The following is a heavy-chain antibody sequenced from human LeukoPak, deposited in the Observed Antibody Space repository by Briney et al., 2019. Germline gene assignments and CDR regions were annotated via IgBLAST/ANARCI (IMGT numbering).Heavy chain of an antibody. V-gene: IGHV3-23*01. Sequence: PGGSLRLSCAASGFTFSSYAMSWVCQAPGKGLEWVSAISGSGGSTYYADSVKGRFTISRDNSKNTLYLQMNSLRAEDTAIYYCAKMKGITMVRGTFDYWGQATLVTVSS. CDR3: AKMKGITMVRGTFDY. CDR1: GFTFSSYA. J-gene: IGHJ4*02. D-gene: IGHD3-10*01. CDR2: ISGSGGST.